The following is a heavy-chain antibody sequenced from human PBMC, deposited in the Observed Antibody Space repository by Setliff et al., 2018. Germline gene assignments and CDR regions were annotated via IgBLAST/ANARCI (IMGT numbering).Heavy chain of an antibody. Sequence: ASVKVSCKTSGYSFTSHYMHWVRQAPGQGLEWMGIINPGGLTSSSTQKFEGRVTMTRDTSTSTFYMELSSLRSEDTALYSCAASVGGAPYYYGLDVWGQGTTVTVSS. J-gene: IGHJ6*02. V-gene: IGHV1-46*01. CDR3: AASVGGAPYYYGLDV. CDR2: INPGGLTS. D-gene: IGHD2-15*01. CDR1: GYSFTSHY.